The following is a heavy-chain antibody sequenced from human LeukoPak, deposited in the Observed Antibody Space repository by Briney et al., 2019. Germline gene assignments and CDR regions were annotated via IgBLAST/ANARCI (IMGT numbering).Heavy chain of an antibody. J-gene: IGHJ3*01. V-gene: IGHV3-21*04. Sequence: PGGSLRLSCAASGFTFSSYSMNWVRQAPGKGLEWVSSISSSSSYIYYADSVKGRFTISRDNSKNTLYLQMNSLRAEDTAVYYCAKGGLKLRSTWGQGTMVTVSS. D-gene: IGHD4-23*01. CDR1: GFTFSSYS. CDR2: ISSSSSYI. CDR3: AKGGLKLRST.